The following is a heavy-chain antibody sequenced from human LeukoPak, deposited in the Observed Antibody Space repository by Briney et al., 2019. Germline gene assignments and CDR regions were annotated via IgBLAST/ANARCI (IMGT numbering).Heavy chain of an antibody. Sequence: PGGSLRLSCAASGFTFSSYGMHWVRQAPGKGLEWVAFIRYDGSNKYYADSVKGRFTISRDNSKDTLYLQMNSLRAEDTAVYYCAKSRLGGYSGSSSWFDPWGQGTLVTVSS. CDR2: IRYDGSNK. CDR3: AKSRLGGYSGSSSWFDP. J-gene: IGHJ5*02. D-gene: IGHD1-26*01. CDR1: GFTFSSYG. V-gene: IGHV3-30*02.